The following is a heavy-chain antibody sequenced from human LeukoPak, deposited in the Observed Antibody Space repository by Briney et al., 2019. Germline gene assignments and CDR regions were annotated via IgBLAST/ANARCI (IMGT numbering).Heavy chain of an antibody. Sequence: SETLSLTCTVSGGSISSYYWGWIRQPPGKGLEWIGSIYYSGSTYYNPSLKSRVTISVDTSKNQFSLKLSSVTAADTAVYYCARRGLMGSLIDPWGQGTLVTVSS. D-gene: IGHD1-26*01. CDR3: ARRGLMGSLIDP. CDR2: IYYSGST. J-gene: IGHJ5*02. CDR1: GGSISSYY. V-gene: IGHV4-39*01.